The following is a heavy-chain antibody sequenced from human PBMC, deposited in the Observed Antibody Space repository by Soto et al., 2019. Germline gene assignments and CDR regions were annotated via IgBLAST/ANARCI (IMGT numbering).Heavy chain of an antibody. CDR2: ISYDGRNK. Sequence: GGSLRLSCAASGFNFSSYAMHWISQAPGKGLERVAVISYDGRNKYYAASVKGRFTISRDNSKNTLYLQMNRLRAEDTAVYYCARCHIVATMRCWCDPWGQGTLVTVSS. CDR3: ARCHIVATMRCWCDP. J-gene: IGHJ5*02. V-gene: IGHV3-30-3*01. D-gene: IGHD5-12*01. CDR1: GFNFSSYA.